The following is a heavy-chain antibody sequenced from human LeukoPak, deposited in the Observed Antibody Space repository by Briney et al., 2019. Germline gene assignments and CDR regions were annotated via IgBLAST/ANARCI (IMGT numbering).Heavy chain of an antibody. V-gene: IGHV3-53*01. CDR1: GGSVSSGSYY. J-gene: IGHJ4*02. Sequence: ETLSLTCTVSGGSVSSGSYYWSWVRQAPGKGLEWVSVIYSGGSTYYADSVKGRFTISRDNSKNTLYLQMNSLRPEDTAVYYCARSYYYDSSGYSFDYWGQGTLVTVSS. CDR2: IYSGGST. CDR3: ARSYYYDSSGYSFDY. D-gene: IGHD3-22*01.